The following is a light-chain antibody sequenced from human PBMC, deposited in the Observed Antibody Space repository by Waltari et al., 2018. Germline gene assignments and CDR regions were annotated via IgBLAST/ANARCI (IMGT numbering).Light chain of an antibody. CDR3: MQATHWPYT. J-gene: IGKJ2*01. V-gene: IGKV2-30*02. CDR1: QSPLHSDGNTY. CDR2: KVS. Sequence: DVVLTQSRLSLPLHFGQSYSTPCTSSQSPLHSDGNTYLNWFHQRPGQSPRRLIYKVSNRDSGVPDRFSGSGSGTDFTLKISRVEAEDVGIYYCMQATHWPYTFGQGTKLEIK.